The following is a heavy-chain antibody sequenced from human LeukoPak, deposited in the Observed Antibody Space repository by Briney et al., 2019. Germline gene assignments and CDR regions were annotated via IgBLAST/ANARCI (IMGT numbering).Heavy chain of an antibody. V-gene: IGHV3-20*04. D-gene: IGHD2-15*01. Sequence: GGSLRLSCAASGFTFDDYGMSWVRQAPGKGLEWVSGINWNGGSTGYADSVKGRFTISRDNAKNSLYLQMNSLRAEDTALYYCAREIVVVVAATNNYFDYWGQGTLVTVSS. CDR3: AREIVVVVAATNNYFDY. J-gene: IGHJ4*02. CDR1: GFTFDDYG. CDR2: INWNGGST.